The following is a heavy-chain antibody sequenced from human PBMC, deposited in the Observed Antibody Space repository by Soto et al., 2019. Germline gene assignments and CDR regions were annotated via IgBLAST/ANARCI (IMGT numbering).Heavy chain of an antibody. D-gene: IGHD4-4*01. CDR1: GVTFSNYT. V-gene: IGHV1-69*04. CDR3: AREAVIDYYYYYMDV. CDR2: IIPILGIA. J-gene: IGHJ6*03. Sequence: SVKVSCKASGVTFSNYTISWVRQAPGQGLEWMGRIIPILGIADYAQNFQGRVSITADKSTSTAYMELSSLRSEDTAVYYCAREAVIDYYYYYMDVWGKGTTVTVSS.